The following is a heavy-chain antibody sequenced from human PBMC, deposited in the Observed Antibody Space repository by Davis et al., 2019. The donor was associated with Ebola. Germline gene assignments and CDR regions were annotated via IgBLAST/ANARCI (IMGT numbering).Heavy chain of an antibody. CDR1: GGSISSSSYY. CDR3: ARGGEVGATTFDY. J-gene: IGHJ4*02. V-gene: IGHV4-39*07. CDR2: IYTSGST. D-gene: IGHD1-26*01. Sequence: PSETLSLTCTVSGGSISSSSYYWGWIRQPPGKGLEWIGSIYTSGSTNYNPSLKSRVTMSVDTSKNQFSLKLSSVTAADTAVYYCARGGEVGATTFDYWGQGTLVTVSS.